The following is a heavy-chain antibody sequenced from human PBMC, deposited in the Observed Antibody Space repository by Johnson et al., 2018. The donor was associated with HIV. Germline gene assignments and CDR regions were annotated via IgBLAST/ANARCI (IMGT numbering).Heavy chain of an antibody. CDR1: GFTFSSYA. V-gene: IGHV3-30-3*01. CDR2: ISYDGSNK. J-gene: IGHJ3*02. CDR3: ARPLGPAYYDSSGGDAFDI. Sequence: QVQLVESGGGVVQPGRSLRLSCAASGFTFSSYAMHWVRQAPGKGLEWVAVISYDGSNKYYADSVKGRFTISRDNSKNTLYLQMNSLRAEDTAVYYCARPLGPAYYDSSGGDAFDIWGQGTMVTVSS. D-gene: IGHD3-22*01.